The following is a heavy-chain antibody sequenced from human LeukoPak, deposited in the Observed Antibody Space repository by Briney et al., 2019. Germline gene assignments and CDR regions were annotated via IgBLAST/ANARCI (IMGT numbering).Heavy chain of an antibody. CDR3: AKDRDDYVWGSYLGAFDI. CDR2: ISGASTST. V-gene: IGHV3-23*01. J-gene: IGHJ3*02. Sequence: GGSLRLSRAASGFTFSSYAMSWVRQAPGKGLEWVSLISGASTSTYYADSVKGRFTISRDNFKNTLYLQMNSLRAEDTAVYYCAKDRDDYVWGSYLGAFDIWGQGTMVTVSS. CDR1: GFTFSSYA. D-gene: IGHD3-16*01.